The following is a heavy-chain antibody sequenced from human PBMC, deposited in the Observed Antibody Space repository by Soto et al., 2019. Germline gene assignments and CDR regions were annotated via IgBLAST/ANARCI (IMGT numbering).Heavy chain of an antibody. CDR2: IIPIFGTA. CDR1: GGTFSSYA. V-gene: IGHV1-69*01. J-gene: IGHJ6*02. D-gene: IGHD5-18*01. Sequence: QVQLVQSGAEVKKPGSSVKVSCKASGGTFSSYAISWVRQAPGQGLEWMGGIIPIFGTANYAQKFQGRVTITADESTSTAYMEPSSLRSEDTAVYYCARGGGTAMVTHYGMDVWGQGTTVTVSS. CDR3: ARGGGTAMVTHYGMDV.